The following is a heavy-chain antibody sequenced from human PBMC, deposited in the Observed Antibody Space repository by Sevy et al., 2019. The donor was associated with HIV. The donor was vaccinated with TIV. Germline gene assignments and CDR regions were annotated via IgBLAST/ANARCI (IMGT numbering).Heavy chain of an antibody. CDR3: TRLSGQYSSSSRGMDV. Sequence: GGSLRLSCAASGFTFSGSAMHWVRQASGKGLEWVGRIRSKANSYATTYAASVKGRFTISRDDSKKTAYLQMNSLKTEDTAVYHCTRLSGQYSSSSRGMDVWGQGTTVTVSS. J-gene: IGHJ6*02. CDR1: GFTFSGSA. CDR2: IRSKANSYAT. V-gene: IGHV3-73*01. D-gene: IGHD6-6*01.